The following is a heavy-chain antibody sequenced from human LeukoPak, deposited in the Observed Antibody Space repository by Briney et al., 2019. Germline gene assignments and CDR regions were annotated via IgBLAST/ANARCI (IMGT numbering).Heavy chain of an antibody. V-gene: IGHV4-4*02. D-gene: IGHD3-10*01. CDR2: IYHSGTT. Sequence: SETLSLTCAVSGDSISSSYWWTWVRQPPGKGLEWIGEIYHSGTTNYNPSLKSRVTISVDKSKNHFSLNLNSVTAADTAVYYCARLTMFRGVIYGTDWHSDLWGRGTLVTVSS. CDR1: GDSISSSYW. CDR3: ARLTMFRGVIYGTDWHSDL. J-gene: IGHJ2*01.